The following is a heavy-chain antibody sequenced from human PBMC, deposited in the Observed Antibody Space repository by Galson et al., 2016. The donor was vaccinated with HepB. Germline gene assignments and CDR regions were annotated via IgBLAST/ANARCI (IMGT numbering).Heavy chain of an antibody. V-gene: IGHV3-48*02. D-gene: IGHD3-3*01. CDR3: VTDHSRFLQWSPAFDS. J-gene: IGHJ4*02. CDR2: ISSRSDTK. Sequence: SLRLSCAASGSTFSSYSLNWVRQAPGKGLEWISFISSRSDTKYYADSVKGRFTISRDNAKNSLFLQMNSLRDEDTAVYYCVTDHSRFLQWSPAFDSWDQGTLVTVSS. CDR1: GSTFSSYS.